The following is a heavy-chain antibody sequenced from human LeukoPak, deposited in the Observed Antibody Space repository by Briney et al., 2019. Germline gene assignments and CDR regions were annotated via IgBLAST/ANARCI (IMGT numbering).Heavy chain of an antibody. CDR1: GFTFSSYG. D-gene: IGHD3-16*02. J-gene: IGHJ4*02. Sequence: GGSLRLFCAASGFTFSSYGMHWVRQAPGKGLEWVAVISYDGSNKYYADSVKGRFTISRDNSKNTLYLQMNSLRAEDTAVYYCAKGRRLGELSFVYWGQGTLVTVSS. CDR2: ISYDGSNK. V-gene: IGHV3-30*18. CDR3: AKGRRLGELSFVY.